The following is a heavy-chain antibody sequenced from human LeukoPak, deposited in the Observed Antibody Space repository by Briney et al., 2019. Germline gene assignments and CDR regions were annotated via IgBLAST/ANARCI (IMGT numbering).Heavy chain of an antibody. CDR1: GFTFSNYW. V-gene: IGHV3-48*04. CDR3: ARVKKVRGVDDAFDI. D-gene: IGHD3-10*01. CDR2: ISSSGSTI. Sequence: PGGSLRLSCAAYGFTFSNYWMHWVRQAPGKGLEWVSYISSSGSTIYYADSVKGRFTISRDNAKNSLYLQMNSLRAEDTAVYYCARVKKVRGVDDAFDIWGQGTMVTVSS. J-gene: IGHJ3*02.